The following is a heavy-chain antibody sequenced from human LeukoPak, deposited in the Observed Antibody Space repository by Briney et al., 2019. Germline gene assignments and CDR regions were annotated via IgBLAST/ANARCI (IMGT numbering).Heavy chain of an antibody. CDR1: GYTFTSYD. CDR2: MNPNTGNT. J-gene: IGHJ3*02. CDR3: ARNLWFGESSDAFDM. D-gene: IGHD3-10*01. V-gene: IGHV1-8*03. Sequence: GASVKVSCKASGYTFTSYDINWVRQASGQGLEWMGWMNPNTGNTGYAQKFQGRVTITRNTSISTVYMELSSLRSDDTAVYYCARNLWFGESSDAFDMWGQGTMVTVSS.